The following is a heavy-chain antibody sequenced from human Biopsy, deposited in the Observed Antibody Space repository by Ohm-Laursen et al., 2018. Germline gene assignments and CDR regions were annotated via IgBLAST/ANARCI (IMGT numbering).Heavy chain of an antibody. V-gene: IGHV4-59*11. CDR3: ARGSNDFGGLYFPR. D-gene: IGHD4-23*01. CDR2: ISYTGYT. J-gene: IGHJ4*02. CDR1: GGSFTGHY. Sequence: GPLSLTCTVSGGSFTGHYWSWIRQPPGKGLEWIGHISYTGYTSYNAYLKSRVTISVDTSRNHFSMRLSSLTAADTAVYYCARGSNDFGGLYFPRWGQGTLLPVSS.